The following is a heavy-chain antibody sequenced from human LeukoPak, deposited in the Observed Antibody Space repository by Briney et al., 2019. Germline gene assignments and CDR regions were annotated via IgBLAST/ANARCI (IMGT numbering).Heavy chain of an antibody. CDR2: ISSSGSTI. CDR3: AREVGYTGYYFDY. CDR1: GFTFSSYE. J-gene: IGHJ4*02. D-gene: IGHD5-12*01. Sequence: GGSLRLSCAASGFTFSSYEMNWVRQAPGKGLEWVSYISSSGSTIYYAGSVKGRFTISRDNAKNSLYLQMNSLRAEDTAVYYCAREVGYTGYYFDYWGQGTLVTVSS. V-gene: IGHV3-48*03.